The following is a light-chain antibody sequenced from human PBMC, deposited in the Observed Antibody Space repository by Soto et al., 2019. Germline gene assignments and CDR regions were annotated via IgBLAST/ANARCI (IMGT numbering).Light chain of an antibody. CDR3: AAWDDSLSAVV. CDR2: RND. Sequence: QSVLTQPPSASGTPGQRVTISCSGSSSNIGSNYVYWYQQLPGSAPKLLIYRNDQRPSGVPDRFSASKSGTAASLAISGLRSEDEADYHCAAWDDSLSAVVFRVGTKLTVL. V-gene: IGLV1-47*01. CDR1: SSNIGSNY. J-gene: IGLJ2*01.